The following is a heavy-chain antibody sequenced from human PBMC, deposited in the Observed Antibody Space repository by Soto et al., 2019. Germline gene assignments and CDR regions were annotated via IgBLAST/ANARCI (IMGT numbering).Heavy chain of an antibody. CDR3: ARENVRNHDLDY. J-gene: IGHJ4*02. CDR2: INAGNGNT. CDR1: GYTFTSYA. Sequence: ASVKVSCKASGYTFTSYAMHWVRQAPGQRLEWMGWINAGNGNTKYSQKFQGRVTITRDTSASTAYMELSSLRSEDTAVYYCARENVRNHDLDYWGQGTLVTVSS. V-gene: IGHV1-3*01. D-gene: IGHD3-10*01.